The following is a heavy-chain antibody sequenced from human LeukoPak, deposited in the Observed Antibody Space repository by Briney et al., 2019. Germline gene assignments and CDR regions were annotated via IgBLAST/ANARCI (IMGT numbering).Heavy chain of an antibody. D-gene: IGHD3-3*01. CDR1: GGSVTSTNW. CDR2: VHLDGRT. CDR3: AREGGFYRPLDY. Sequence: SETLSLTCAVSGGSVTSTNWWTWVRQPPGKGLEWIGEVHLDGRTNYNPSLTGRLTLSVDLYENHISLKLTSVTAADAAVYYCAREGGFYRPLDYLGQGTLVTVSS. V-gene: IGHV4-4*02. J-gene: IGHJ4*02.